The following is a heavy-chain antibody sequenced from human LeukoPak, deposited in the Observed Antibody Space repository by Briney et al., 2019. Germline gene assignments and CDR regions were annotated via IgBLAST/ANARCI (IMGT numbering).Heavy chain of an antibody. D-gene: IGHD6-19*01. CDR2: INPNSGGT. Sequence: ASVKVSCKASGYTFTGYYMHWVRQAPGQGLEWMGWINPNSGGTNYAQKFQGRVTMTRDTSISTAYMELSRLRSDDTAVYYCASGFAGYSSGWSGGLHSTDVDYWGQGTLVTVSS. CDR1: GYTFTGYY. V-gene: IGHV1-2*02. CDR3: ASGFAGYSSGWSGGLHSTDVDY. J-gene: IGHJ4*02.